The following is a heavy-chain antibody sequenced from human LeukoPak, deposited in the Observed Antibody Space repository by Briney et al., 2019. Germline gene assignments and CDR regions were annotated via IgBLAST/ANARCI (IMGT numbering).Heavy chain of an antibody. CDR2: ISYDGSNK. Sequence: GGSLRLSCAASGFTFSSYGMHWVRQAPGKGLEWVAVISYDGSNKHYADSVKGRFTISRDNSKNTLYLQMNSLRAEDTAVYYCAKFSAGSPWDYWGQGTLVTVSS. D-gene: IGHD1-26*01. CDR3: AKFSAGSPWDY. CDR1: GFTFSSYG. J-gene: IGHJ4*02. V-gene: IGHV3-30*18.